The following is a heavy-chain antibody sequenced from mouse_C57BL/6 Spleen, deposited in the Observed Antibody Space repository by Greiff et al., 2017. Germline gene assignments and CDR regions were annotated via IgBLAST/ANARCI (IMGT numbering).Heavy chain of an antibody. V-gene: IGHV1-42*01. CDR1: GYSFTGYY. J-gene: IGHJ3*01. CDR2: INPSTGGT. CDR3: ARYAWAY. Sequence: EVKLVESGPELVKPGASVKISCKASGYSFTGYYMNWVKQSPEKSLEWIGEINPSTGGTTYNQKFKAKATLTVDKSSSTAYMQLKSLTSEDSAVYYCARYAWAYWGQGTLVTVSA.